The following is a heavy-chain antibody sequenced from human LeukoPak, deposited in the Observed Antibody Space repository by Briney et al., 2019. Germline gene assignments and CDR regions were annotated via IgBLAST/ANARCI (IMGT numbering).Heavy chain of an antibody. Sequence: SETLSLTCAVYGGSFSGYYWSWIRQPPGKGLEWIGEINHSGSTNYNPSLKSRVTTSVDTSKNQFSLKLGSVTAADTAVYYCARVWYSSGWSREGYFQHWGQGTLVTVSS. V-gene: IGHV4-34*01. D-gene: IGHD6-19*01. CDR3: ARVWYSSGWSREGYFQH. CDR1: GGSFSGYY. CDR2: INHSGST. J-gene: IGHJ1*01.